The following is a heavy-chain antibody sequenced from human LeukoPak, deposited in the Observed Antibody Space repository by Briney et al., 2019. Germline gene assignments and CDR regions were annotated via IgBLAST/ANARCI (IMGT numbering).Heavy chain of an antibody. V-gene: IGHV1-3*03. D-gene: IGHD5-18*01. CDR2: INAGNGNT. J-gene: IGHJ4*02. CDR1: GGTFSSYA. CDR3: ARDSNVKSGYSYGYGFDY. Sequence: AASVKVSCKASGGTFSSYAISWVRQAPGQRLEWMGWINAGNGNTKYSQEFQGRVTITRDTSASTAYMELSSLRSEDMAVYYCARDSNVKSGYSYGYGFDYWGQGTLVTVSS.